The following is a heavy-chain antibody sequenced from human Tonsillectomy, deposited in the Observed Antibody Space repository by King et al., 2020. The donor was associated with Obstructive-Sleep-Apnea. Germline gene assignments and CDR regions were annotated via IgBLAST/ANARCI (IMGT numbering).Heavy chain of an antibody. J-gene: IGHJ4*02. D-gene: IGHD2-2*01. V-gene: IGHV4-4*02. Sequence: VQLQESGPGLVKPSGTLSLTCAVSGGSISSSNWWRWVRQPPGKGLEWIGEIYHSGSTNYNPSLKSRVTISVDKSKNQFSLKLSSVTAADTAVYYCARDSYCSSTSCQIYFDYWGQGTLVTVSS. CDR3: ARDSYCSSTSCQIYFDY. CDR1: GGSISSSNW. CDR2: IYHSGST.